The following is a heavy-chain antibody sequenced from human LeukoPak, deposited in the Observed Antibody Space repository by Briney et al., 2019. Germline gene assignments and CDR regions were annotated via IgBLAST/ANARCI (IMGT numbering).Heavy chain of an antibody. D-gene: IGHD3-3*01. J-gene: IGHJ4*02. CDR1: GFTFSSYA. CDR3: AKEIRDFWSGDY. CDR2: ISGSGGST. V-gene: IGHV3-23*01. Sequence: AGGTLRLSCAASGFTFSSYAMSWFRQAPGKGLEWLLAISGSGGSTYYADSVKGRFTIYRDKSKNTLYLQMDSLRAEDTAVYYCAKEIRDFWSGDYWGQGTLVTVSS.